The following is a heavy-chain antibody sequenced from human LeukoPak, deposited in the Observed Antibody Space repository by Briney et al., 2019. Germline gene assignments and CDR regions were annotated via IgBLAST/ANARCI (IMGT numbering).Heavy chain of an antibody. CDR3: ARVLIRRHYETSGYYYEDP. CDR2: INPNSGGA. Sequence: ASVTVSCKASGYTFTGYYMHWVRQAPGQGLEWMGWINPNSGGANYAQKFQGRVTMTRDTSISTAYLELSRLTSDDTAVYYRARVLIRRHYETSGYYYEDPWGQGTLVTVSS. D-gene: IGHD3-22*01. CDR1: GYTFTGYY. J-gene: IGHJ5*02. V-gene: IGHV1-2*02.